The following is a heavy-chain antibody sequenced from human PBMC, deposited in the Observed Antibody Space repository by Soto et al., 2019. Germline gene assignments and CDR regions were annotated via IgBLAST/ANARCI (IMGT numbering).Heavy chain of an antibody. CDR2: IWHDGNNK. V-gene: IGHV3-33*01. CDR1: GFTFSNYG. Sequence: GGSLRLSCAASGFTFSNYGMHWVRQAPGQGLEWVAIIWHDGNNKYYADSVRGRFIISRDNSKNRLYLQMNSLRAEDTAVYYCASDLVGASDSYGLDVWGQGTPVTVSS. CDR3: ASDLVGASDSYGLDV. D-gene: IGHD1-26*01. J-gene: IGHJ6*02.